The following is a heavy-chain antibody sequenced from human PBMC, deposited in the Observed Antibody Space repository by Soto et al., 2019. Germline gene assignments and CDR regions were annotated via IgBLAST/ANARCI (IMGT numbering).Heavy chain of an antibody. J-gene: IGHJ6*02. CDR3: AREETAWPLAYGLDV. D-gene: IGHD2-21*02. Sequence: WGSLRLSCAASGFTFSTYSMHWVRQAPGKGLEWVSSIGTRSDIYYADSVKGRFTISRDNAKNSLSLQMNSLRAEDTGVYYCAREETAWPLAYGLDVWGQGTTVTVSS. CDR2: IGTRSDI. V-gene: IGHV3-21*01. CDR1: GFTFSTYS.